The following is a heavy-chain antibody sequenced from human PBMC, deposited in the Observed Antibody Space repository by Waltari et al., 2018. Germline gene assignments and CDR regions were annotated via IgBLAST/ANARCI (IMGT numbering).Heavy chain of an antibody. D-gene: IGHD1-26*01. CDR1: GFTFSSYA. J-gene: IGHJ4*02. V-gene: IGHV3-23*03. CDR3: ARRVGALDY. Sequence: EVQLLESGGGLVQPGGSLRLSCAASGFTFSSYAMSWVRQAPGKGLEWVSVIYSGGSTYYADSVKGRFTISRDNSKNTLYLQMNSLRAEDTAVYYCARRVGALDYWGQGTLVTVSS. CDR2: IYSGGST.